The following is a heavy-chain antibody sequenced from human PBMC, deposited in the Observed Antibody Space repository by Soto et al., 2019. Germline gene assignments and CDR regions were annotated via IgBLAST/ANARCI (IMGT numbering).Heavy chain of an antibody. Sequence: ASVKVSCKASGYTFTSYGISWVRQAPGQGLEWMGWISAYNGNTNYAQKLQGRVTMTTDTSTSTAYMELRSLRSDDTAVYYCARGVISTAMVKVTYYYYYYMDVWGKGTTVTVSS. CDR3: ARGVISTAMVKVTYYYYYYMDV. D-gene: IGHD5-18*01. CDR2: ISAYNGNT. CDR1: GYTFTSYG. J-gene: IGHJ6*03. V-gene: IGHV1-18*01.